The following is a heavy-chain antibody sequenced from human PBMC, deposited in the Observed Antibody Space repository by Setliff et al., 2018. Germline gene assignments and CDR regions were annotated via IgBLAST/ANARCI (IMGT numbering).Heavy chain of an antibody. D-gene: IGHD5-18*01. CDR1: GYTFTKYN. CDR3: ARSKVEAAMVKHNWFDP. V-gene: IGHV1-8*01. J-gene: IGHJ5*02. Sequence: ASVKVSCKASGYTFTKYNIHWVQQAPGKGLEWMGWMNPNSGNTGYAQNFQGRVSMTRNTSISTAYMELNSLTSEDTAVYYCARSKVEAAMVKHNWFDPWGQGTLVTVSS. CDR2: MNPNSGNT.